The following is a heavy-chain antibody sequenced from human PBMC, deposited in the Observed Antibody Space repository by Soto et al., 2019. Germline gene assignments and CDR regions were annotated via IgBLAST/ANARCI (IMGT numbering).Heavy chain of an antibody. V-gene: IGHV3-7*05. CDR3: ASSMGRGGNDY. D-gene: IGHD3-10*01. J-gene: IGHJ4*02. CDR2: VKTEGREK. Sequence: EVQLVDSGGGLVQPGGSLRLSCAASGFTFSDYWMSWGRQAPGKGLECVANVKTEGREKYYVDPVKGRFTISRDNAKNSPYLQMNSLRARDTAVYYCASSMGRGGNDYWGQGTLVAVSS. CDR1: GFTFSDYW.